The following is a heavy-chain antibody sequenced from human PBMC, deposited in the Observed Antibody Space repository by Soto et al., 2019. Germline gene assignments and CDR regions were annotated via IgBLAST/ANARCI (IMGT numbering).Heavy chain of an antibody. CDR1: GGSISSGDYY. D-gene: IGHD5-18*01. CDR2: IYYSGST. V-gene: IGHV4-30-4*01. J-gene: IGHJ6*02. Sequence: QVQLQESGPGLVKPSQTLSLTCTVSGGSISSGDYYWSWIRQPPGKGLEWIGYIYYSGSTYYNPSLTSXVXIXIDTSKNQFSLKLSSVTAADTAVYYCARASPVVTDVWGQGTTVTVSS. CDR3: ARASPVVTDV.